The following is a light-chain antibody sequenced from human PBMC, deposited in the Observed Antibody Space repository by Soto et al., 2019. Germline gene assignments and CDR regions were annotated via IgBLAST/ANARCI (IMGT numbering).Light chain of an antibody. CDR3: SSYTSSSTIYV. V-gene: IGLV2-14*01. CDR1: SSDVGGYNY. Sequence: QSALTQPASVSGSPGQSITISCTGTSSDVGGYNYVSWYQQHPGKAPKLMIYDVSNRPSGVSNRFYGSKSGNTATLTISGLQAEDEADYYCSSYTSSSTIYVFGTGTKLTVL. CDR2: DVS. J-gene: IGLJ1*01.